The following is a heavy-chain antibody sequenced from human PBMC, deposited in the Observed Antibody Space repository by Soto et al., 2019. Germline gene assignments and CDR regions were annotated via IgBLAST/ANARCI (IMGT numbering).Heavy chain of an antibody. J-gene: IGHJ6*02. CDR3: AKTPVDPPYYYYYGMDV. CDR1: GGTFSSYA. V-gene: IGHV1-69*12. D-gene: IGHD3-9*01. CDR2: IIPIFGTA. Sequence: QVQLVQSGAEVKKPGSSVKVSCKASGGTFSSYAISWVRQAPGHGLEWMGGIIPIFGTANYAQKFQGRVTITADESTSTAYMELSSLTSEDTAVYYCAKTPVDPPYYYYYGMDVWGLGTTVTVSS.